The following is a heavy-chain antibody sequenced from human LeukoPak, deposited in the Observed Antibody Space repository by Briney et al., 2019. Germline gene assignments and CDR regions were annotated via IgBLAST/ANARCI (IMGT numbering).Heavy chain of an antibody. V-gene: IGHV4-59*01. CDR2: IYYSGST. Sequence: SETLSLTCSVSGGSISGYYWSWIRQPPGQGLEWIGYIYYSGSTNYNPSLKSRVTISVDTSKNQFSLKLSSVTAADTAVYYCARGGQQLANWYFALWGRGTLVTVSS. D-gene: IGHD6-13*01. CDR1: GGSISGYY. J-gene: IGHJ2*01. CDR3: ARGGQQLANWYFAL.